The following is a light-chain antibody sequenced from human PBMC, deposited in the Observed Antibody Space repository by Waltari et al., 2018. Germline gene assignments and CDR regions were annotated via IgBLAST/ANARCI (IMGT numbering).Light chain of an antibody. Sequence: EIVLTQSPATLSVSPGERATVSCRASQNVSIFLAWYQHKPGQAPRLIIYDVDNRATGIPPRFRGSGSGTDFTLTISRFESEDSAVYSCQQRSIWPPITFGQGTRLEIK. J-gene: IGKJ5*01. CDR3: QQRSIWPPIT. CDR1: QNVSIF. V-gene: IGKV3-11*01. CDR2: DVD.